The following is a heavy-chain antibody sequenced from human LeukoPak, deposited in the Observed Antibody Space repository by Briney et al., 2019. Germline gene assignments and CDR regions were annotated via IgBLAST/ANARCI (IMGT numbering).Heavy chain of an antibody. J-gene: IGHJ4*02. CDR1: GINFSNAW. Sequence: GGSLRLSCAASGINFSNAWLTWVRQAPGKGLEWVGRIKSKKDGEITDYAAPVKGRFTIPRDDSKDTLYLQMNSLKTEDTAVYYCSTGGGVLRFLGGQGTLVTVSS. V-gene: IGHV3-15*01. CDR2: IKSKKDGEIT. D-gene: IGHD3-3*01. CDR3: STGGGVLRFL.